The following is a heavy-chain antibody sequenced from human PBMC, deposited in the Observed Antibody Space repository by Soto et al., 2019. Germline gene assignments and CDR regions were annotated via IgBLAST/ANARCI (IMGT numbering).Heavy chain of an antibody. J-gene: IGHJ4*02. CDR3: ARDAGDMVRGVMGFFDY. Sequence: QVQLVQSGAEVKKPGSSVKVSCKASGGTFSSDAIIWVRQAPGRGLEWMGGIIPISGTTNYAQKFQGRVTITADESTSTVSMELSSLRAENTAVYYCARDAGDMVRGVMGFFDYWGQGTLVTVSS. CDR1: GGTFSSDA. D-gene: IGHD3-10*01. V-gene: IGHV1-69*01. CDR2: IIPISGTT.